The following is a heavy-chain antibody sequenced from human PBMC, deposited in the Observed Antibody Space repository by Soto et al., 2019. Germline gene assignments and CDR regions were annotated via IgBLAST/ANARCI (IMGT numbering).Heavy chain of an antibody. CDR2: IYYSGST. CDR3: ARAPADWPFDY. J-gene: IGHJ4*02. V-gene: IGHV4-31*03. CDR1: GGSISRGCYY. Sequence: PSGTLALTCTVSGGSISRGCYYWSWIRQHPGKGLEWIGYIYYSGSTYYNPSLKSRVTISVDTSKNQFSLKLTSVTAADTAVYYCARAPADWPFDYWGQGSLVTVSS. D-gene: IGHD3-9*01.